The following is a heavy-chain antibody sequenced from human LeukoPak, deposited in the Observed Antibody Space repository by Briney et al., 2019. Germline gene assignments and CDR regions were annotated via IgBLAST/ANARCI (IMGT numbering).Heavy chain of an antibody. V-gene: IGHV3-30*18. Sequence: PGRSPRLSCAASGFTFSNYGMHWVRQAPGKGLEWVAVISYGGINKYYADSVEGRFTISRDDSKNTLYLQMNSLSGDDAAVYYCVKDQALYGSGSYNYFDHWGQGTLVTVSS. CDR1: GFTFSNYG. CDR2: ISYGGINK. J-gene: IGHJ4*02. CDR3: VKDQALYGSGSYNYFDH. D-gene: IGHD3-10*01.